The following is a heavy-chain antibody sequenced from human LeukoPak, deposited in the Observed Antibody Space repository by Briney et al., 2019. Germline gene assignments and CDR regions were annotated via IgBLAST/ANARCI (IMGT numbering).Heavy chain of an antibody. J-gene: IGHJ4*02. CDR2: IYYSGNT. CDR3: ARGNGDYATFDY. CDR1: GGSISSGGYS. V-gene: IGHV4-61*08. D-gene: IGHD4-17*01. Sequence: PSETLSLTCAVSGGSISSGGYSWSWIRQPPGKGLEWIGYIYYSGNTNYNPSLKSRVTISVDTSKNQFSLKLSSVTAADTAVYYCARGNGDYATFDYWGQGTLVTVSS.